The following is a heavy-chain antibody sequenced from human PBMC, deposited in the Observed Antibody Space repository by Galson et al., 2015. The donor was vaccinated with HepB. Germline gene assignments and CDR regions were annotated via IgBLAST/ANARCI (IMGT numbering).Heavy chain of an antibody. J-gene: IGHJ6*02. CDR1: GFTVSSNY. CDR3: ASYSNYAAYYYYGMDV. D-gene: IGHD4-11*01. V-gene: IGHV3-53*01. Sequence: LRLSCAASGFTVSSNYMSWVRQAPGKGLEWVSVIYSGGSTYYADSVKGRFTISRDNSKNTLYLQMNSLRAEDTAVYYCASYSNYAAYYYYGMDVWGQGTTVTVSS. CDR2: IYSGGST.